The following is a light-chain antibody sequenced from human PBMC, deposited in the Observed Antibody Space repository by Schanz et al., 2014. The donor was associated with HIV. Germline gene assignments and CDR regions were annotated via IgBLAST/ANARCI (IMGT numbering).Light chain of an antibody. CDR1: SRDIGSYNF. Sequence: QSALSQPPSASGSPGQSVTISCTGTSRDIGSYNFVSWYQHHPAKPPKLMIYDVNNRPSGVSNRFSGSKSGNTASLTISGLQAEDEADYYCSSHAGRSSFVVFGGGTKLTVL. J-gene: IGLJ2*01. V-gene: IGLV2-14*03. CDR2: DVN. CDR3: SSHAGRSSFVV.